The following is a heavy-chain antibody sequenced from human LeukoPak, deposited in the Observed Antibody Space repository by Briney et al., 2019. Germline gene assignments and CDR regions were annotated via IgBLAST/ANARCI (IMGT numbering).Heavy chain of an antibody. CDR3: ARDREIVDGSFDY. D-gene: IGHD3-22*01. Sequence: SETLSLTCTVSGGSISSSSYYWGWIRQPPGKGLEWIGSIYYSGSTYYNPSLKSRVTISVDTSKNQFSLKLSSVTAPDTAVYYCARDREIVDGSFDYWGQGTLVTVSS. CDR1: GGSISSSSYY. J-gene: IGHJ4*02. V-gene: IGHV4-39*07. CDR2: IYYSGST.